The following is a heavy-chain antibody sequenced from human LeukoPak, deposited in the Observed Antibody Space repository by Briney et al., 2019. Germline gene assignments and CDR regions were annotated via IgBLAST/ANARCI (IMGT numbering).Heavy chain of an antibody. CDR3: ARTYYDFWSGYSDFDY. J-gene: IGHJ4*02. D-gene: IGHD3-3*01. CDR1: GYTFTSYD. CDR2: MNPNSGNT. V-gene: IGHV1-8*01. Sequence: ASVTVSYKASGYTFTSYDINWVRQATGQGLEWMGWMNPNSGNTGYAQKFQGRVTMTRNTSISTAYMELSSLRSEDTAVYYCARTYYDFWSGYSDFDYWGQGTLVTVSS.